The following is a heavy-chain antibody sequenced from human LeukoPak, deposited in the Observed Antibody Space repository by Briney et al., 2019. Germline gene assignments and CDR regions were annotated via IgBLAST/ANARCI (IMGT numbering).Heavy chain of an antibody. J-gene: IGHJ4*02. CDR3: TRLAVAYFDS. CDR2: IYSSGST. V-gene: IGHV3-66*04. D-gene: IGHD6-19*01. CDR1: GFIVSSNY. Sequence: PGGSLRLSCAASGFIVSSNYMGWVRQAPGKGLEWVSVIYSSGSTYYPDSVKGRFTISRDESKNTLYLQMSSLRAEDTAVYYCTRLAVAYFDSWGQGTLVTVSS.